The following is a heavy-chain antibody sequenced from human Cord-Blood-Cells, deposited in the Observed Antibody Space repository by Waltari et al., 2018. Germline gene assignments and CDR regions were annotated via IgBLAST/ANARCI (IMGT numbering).Heavy chain of an antibody. V-gene: IGHV4-34*01. CDR3: ARQGYDSSGYYFLIDY. D-gene: IGHD3-22*01. CDR1: GGSFSGYY. CDR2: INHSGST. Sequence: QVQLQESGPGLLKPSETLSLTCAVYGGSFSGYYWSWIRQPPGKGLEWIGEINHSGSTNYNPSLKSRVTISVDTSKNQFSLKLSSVTAADTAVYYCARQGYDSSGYYFLIDYWGQGTLVTVSS. J-gene: IGHJ4*02.